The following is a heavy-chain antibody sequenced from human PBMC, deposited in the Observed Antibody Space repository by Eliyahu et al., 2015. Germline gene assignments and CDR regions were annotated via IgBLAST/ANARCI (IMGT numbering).Heavy chain of an antibody. CDR1: XFTFSXYY. V-gene: IGHV3-11*01. CDR3: ARAKPVNPYYYYGMDV. J-gene: IGHJ6*02. D-gene: IGHD1-14*01. Sequence: QVQLVESGGGLVKPGGSLSLSCAASXFTFSXYYMSWIRQAPGKGLEWVSYISSSGSTIYYADSVKGRFTISRDNAKNSLYLQMNSLRAEDTAVYYCARAKPVNPYYYYGMDVWGQGTTVTVSS. CDR2: ISSSGSTI.